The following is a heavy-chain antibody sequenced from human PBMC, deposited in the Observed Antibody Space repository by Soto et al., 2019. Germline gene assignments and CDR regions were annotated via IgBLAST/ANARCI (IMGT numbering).Heavy chain of an antibody. D-gene: IGHD6-13*01. V-gene: IGHV1-69*02. CDR2: IIPILGIA. CDR3: ATRGQLGYYYYYMDG. J-gene: IGHJ6*03. CDR1: GGTFSSYT. Sequence: SVKVSCKASGGTFSSYTISWVRQAPGQGLEWMGRIIPILGIANYAQKFQGRVTITADKSTSTAYMELSSLRSEDTAVYYCATRGQLGYYYYYMDGWGKGTTVNVSS.